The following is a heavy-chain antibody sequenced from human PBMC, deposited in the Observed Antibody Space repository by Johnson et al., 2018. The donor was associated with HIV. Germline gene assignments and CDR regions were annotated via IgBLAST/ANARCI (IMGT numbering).Heavy chain of an antibody. CDR1: GFAVSSNY. V-gene: IGHV3-66*01. D-gene: IGHD2-21*02. Sequence: VQLVESGGGVVQPGGSLRLSCGVSGFAVSSNYMSWVRQAPGKGLEWVSIIYSGGSTYYAESVKGRFTISRDNSKNTLYLQMNSLRAEDTAVYYCATCGGDCSDAFDIWGQGTMVTVSS. CDR3: ATCGGDCSDAFDI. J-gene: IGHJ3*02. CDR2: IYSGGST.